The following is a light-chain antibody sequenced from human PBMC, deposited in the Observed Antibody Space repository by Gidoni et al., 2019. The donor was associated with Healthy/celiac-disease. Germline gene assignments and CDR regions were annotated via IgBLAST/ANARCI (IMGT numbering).Light chain of an antibody. J-gene: IGLJ3*02. CDR3: SSYTSSSTLWV. CDR2: DVS. CDR1: SSDVGGYNY. V-gene: IGLV2-14*01. Sequence: QSALTQPASVSGSPGQSITISCTGTSSDVGGYNYVSWYQQHPGKAPKLMIYDVSNRPSGVSNLFSGSKSGNTASLTISGLQAEDAADYYCSSYTSSSTLWVFGGGTKLTVL.